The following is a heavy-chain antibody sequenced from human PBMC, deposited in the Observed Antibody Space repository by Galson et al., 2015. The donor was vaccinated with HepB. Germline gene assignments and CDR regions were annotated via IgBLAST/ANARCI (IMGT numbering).Heavy chain of an antibody. Sequence: QSGAEVKKPGESLKISCKGSGYIFANSLIGWVRQMPGKGLEWMGIIYPGDSTTRYSPSIHGQVTISADKSITTAYLQWSSLKASDTAIYYCARSYFYGSGSDFFAPTYWGQGTLVTVSS. J-gene: IGHJ4*02. CDR1: GYIFANSL. V-gene: IGHV5-51*01. CDR3: ARSYFYGSGSDFFAPTY. CDR2: IYPGDSTT. D-gene: IGHD3-10*01.